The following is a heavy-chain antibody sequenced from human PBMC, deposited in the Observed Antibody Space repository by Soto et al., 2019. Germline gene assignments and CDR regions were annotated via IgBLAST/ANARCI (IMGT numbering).Heavy chain of an antibody. Sequence: QVQLVQSGAEVKKPGSSVKVSCKASGGTFSSYTISWVRQSPGQGLEWMGRIIPILGIANYAQKFQGRVTITEDKSTSTAYMELSSLRSEDTAVYYCATVAKYSSSFDPWGQGTLVTVSS. CDR1: GGTFSSYT. CDR2: IIPILGIA. J-gene: IGHJ5*02. CDR3: ATVAKYSSSFDP. D-gene: IGHD6-13*01. V-gene: IGHV1-69*02.